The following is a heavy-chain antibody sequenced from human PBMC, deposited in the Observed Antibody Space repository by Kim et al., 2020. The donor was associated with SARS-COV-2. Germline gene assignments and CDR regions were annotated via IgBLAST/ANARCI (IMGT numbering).Heavy chain of an antibody. CDR3: ARLEYSSSWNFDY. J-gene: IGHJ4*02. D-gene: IGHD6-13*01. V-gene: IGHV4-39*01. Sequence: YNPSLKSRVTISVDTSKNQFSLKLSSVTAADTAVYYCARLEYSSSWNFDYWGQGTLVTVSS.